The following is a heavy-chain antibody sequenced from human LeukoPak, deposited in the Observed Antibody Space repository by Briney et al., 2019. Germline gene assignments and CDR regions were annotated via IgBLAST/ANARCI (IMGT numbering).Heavy chain of an antibody. V-gene: IGHV3-21*01. CDR3: ARAHSGSYLGDAFDI. D-gene: IGHD1-26*01. J-gene: IGHJ3*02. CDR2: ISSTSNYI. CDR1: GFTFSSYS. Sequence: GGSLRLSCAASGFTFSSYSINWVRQAPGKGLEWVSSISSTSNYIYSADSVKGRFTISRDNAKNSVYLQMNSLRAEDTAVYYCARAHSGSYLGDAFDIWGQGTMVTVSS.